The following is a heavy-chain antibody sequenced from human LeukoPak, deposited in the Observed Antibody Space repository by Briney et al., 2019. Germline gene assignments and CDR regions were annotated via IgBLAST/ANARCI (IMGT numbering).Heavy chain of an antibody. Sequence: GGSLRLSCAASGFTFSDYYMSWIRQAPGKGLEWVATINPDGNKKGLADSVRGRFTISRDDAENSLYLQMNSLRVEDTAVYYCARDFAYKKFDYWGLGTLVTVSS. D-gene: IGHD2-21*01. V-gene: IGHV3-7*03. J-gene: IGHJ4*02. CDR2: INPDGNKK. CDR1: GFTFSDYY. CDR3: ARDFAYKKFDY.